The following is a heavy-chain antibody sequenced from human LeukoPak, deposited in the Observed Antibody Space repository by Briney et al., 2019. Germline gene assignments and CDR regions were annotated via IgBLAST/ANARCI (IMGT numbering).Heavy chain of an antibody. CDR2: FDPEDGET. CDR1: GYTLTELS. Sequence: GASVKVSCKVSGYTLTELSMHWVRQAPGKGLEWMGGFDPEDGETIYAQKFQGRVTMTEDTSTDTAYMELSSLRSDDTAVYYCAREGGGWNYVPGWYYYYYMDVWGKGTTVTVSS. CDR3: AREGGGWNYVPGWYYYYYMDV. V-gene: IGHV1-24*01. D-gene: IGHD1-7*01. J-gene: IGHJ6*03.